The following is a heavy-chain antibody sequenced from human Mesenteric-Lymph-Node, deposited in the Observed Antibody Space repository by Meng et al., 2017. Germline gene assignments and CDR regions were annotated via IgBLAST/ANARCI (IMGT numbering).Heavy chain of an antibody. V-gene: IGHV3-33*01. Sequence: GELVESGGGVAQPGRSLILSCTASGITFRSYGMHWVRQAPGMGLEWVAVIWHDGTNEYYADSVKGRFTISRDNSKNTMYLQMDSLRGEDTAVYYCARDWGRDEPIDHWGQGTLVTVSS. CDR3: ARDWGRDEPIDH. J-gene: IGHJ4*02. D-gene: IGHD2-21*02. CDR2: IWHDGTNE. CDR1: GITFRSYG.